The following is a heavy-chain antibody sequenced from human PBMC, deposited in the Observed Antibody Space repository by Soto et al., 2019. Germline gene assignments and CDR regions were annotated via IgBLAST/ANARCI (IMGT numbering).Heavy chain of an antibody. Sequence: VQLMQSGAEVKQPGSSLKVSCKASGGTFSSHSINWVRQAPGQGLEWMGGIITLFGTANYAQNFQGRVTITADQSTSTAYMELNSLRSDDTAVYYCAREVGYGDFSAALLDWGQGTLVTVSS. CDR1: GGTFSSHS. CDR3: AREVGYGDFSAALLD. CDR2: IITLFGTA. D-gene: IGHD4-17*01. V-gene: IGHV1-69*01. J-gene: IGHJ4*02.